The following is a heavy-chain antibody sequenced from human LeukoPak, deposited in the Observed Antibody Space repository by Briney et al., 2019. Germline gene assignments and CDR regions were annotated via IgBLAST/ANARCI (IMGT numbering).Heavy chain of an antibody. CDR3: AKDRYSIDY. D-gene: IGHD1-1*01. CDR1: GFTFSSYW. CDR2: IKSDGST. V-gene: IGHV3-74*01. J-gene: IGHJ4*02. Sequence: GGSLRLSCAASGFTFSSYWMHWVRQAPGKGLVWVSRIKSDGSTNYADSVKGRFTISRDNSKNKLYLQMSSLRAEDTAVYYCAKDRYSIDYWGQGTLVTVSS.